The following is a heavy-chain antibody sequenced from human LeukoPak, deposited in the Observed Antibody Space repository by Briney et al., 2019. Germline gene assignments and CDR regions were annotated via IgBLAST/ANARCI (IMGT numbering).Heavy chain of an antibody. Sequence: GASVKVSCKASGYTFTGYFMHWVRQAPGQGLEWMGWVNPNSGDTNYEQKFQGRVTMTRDTSIATAYMELSGLRSDDTAVYYCAKDRGRDGYNFFDYWGQGTLVTVSS. CDR3: AKDRGRDGYNFFDY. CDR2: VNPNSGDT. CDR1: GYTFTGYF. V-gene: IGHV1-2*02. J-gene: IGHJ4*02. D-gene: IGHD5-24*01.